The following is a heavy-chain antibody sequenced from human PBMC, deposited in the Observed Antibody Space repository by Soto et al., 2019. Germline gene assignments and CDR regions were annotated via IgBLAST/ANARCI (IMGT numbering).Heavy chain of an antibody. CDR1: GYTFTGYY. V-gene: IGHV1-2*04. D-gene: IGHD3-3*01. CDR2: INPNSGGT. Sequence: ASVKVSCKASGYTFTGYYMHWVRQAPGQGLEWMGWINPNSGGTNYAQKFQGWVTMTRDTSISTAYMELSRLRSDDTAVYYCAGDRSTVAYYDFWSGYSYNWFDPWGQGTLVTVSS. CDR3: AGDRSTVAYYDFWSGYSYNWFDP. J-gene: IGHJ5*02.